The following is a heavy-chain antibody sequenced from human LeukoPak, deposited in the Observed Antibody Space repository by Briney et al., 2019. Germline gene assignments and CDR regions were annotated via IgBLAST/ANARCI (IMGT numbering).Heavy chain of an antibody. CDR3: ARYYYGSGSYPPNLDY. Sequence: ASVKVSCKDSGYTFTGYYMHLVRQAPGQGLEWMGRINPNSGGTNYAQKFQGRVTMTRDTSISTAYMELSRLRSDDTAVYYCARYYYGSGSYPPNLDYWGQGTLVTVSS. CDR1: GYTFTGYY. V-gene: IGHV1-2*06. J-gene: IGHJ4*02. D-gene: IGHD3-10*01. CDR2: INPNSGGT.